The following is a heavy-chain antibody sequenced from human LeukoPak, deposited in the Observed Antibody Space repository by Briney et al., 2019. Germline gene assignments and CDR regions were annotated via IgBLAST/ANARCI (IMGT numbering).Heavy chain of an antibody. CDR3: ARESPVRDGYFYYYYMDV. CDR1: GGSISSYY. V-gene: IGHV4-59*01. D-gene: IGHD5-24*01. CDR2: IDYSGST. Sequence: ASETLSLTCTVSGGSISSYYWSWIRQPAGKGLEWIGYIDYSGSTNNNPSLKSRVTISVDTSNNQLSLKLTSVTAADTAVYYCARESPVRDGYFYYYYMDVWGKGTTVTISS. J-gene: IGHJ6*03.